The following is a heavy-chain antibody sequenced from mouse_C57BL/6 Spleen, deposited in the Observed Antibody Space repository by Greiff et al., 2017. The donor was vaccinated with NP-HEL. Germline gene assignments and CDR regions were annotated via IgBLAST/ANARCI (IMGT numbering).Heavy chain of an antibody. CDR2: IWSGGST. Sequence: QVQLQQSGPGLVQPSQSLSITCTVSGFSLTSYGVHWVRQSPGKGLEWLGVIWSGGSTDYNAAFISRLSISKDNSKSQVLCKMNSLQADETAIYYFARSTEDYFDYWGQGTTLTVSS. J-gene: IGHJ2*01. D-gene: IGHD1-1*01. CDR1: GFSLTSYG. CDR3: ARSTEDYFDY. V-gene: IGHV2-2*01.